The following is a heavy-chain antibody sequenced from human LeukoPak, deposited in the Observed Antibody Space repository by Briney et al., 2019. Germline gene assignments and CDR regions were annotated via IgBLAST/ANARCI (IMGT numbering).Heavy chain of an antibody. CDR3: ARDVARSISCYTD. CDR2: IDQSGTT. V-gene: IGHV4-34*01. D-gene: IGHD2-2*02. Sequence: SETLSLTCVVYGGSFSGYYWSWIRQPPGKGLEWIGEIDQSGTTNYNPSLKSRVSISVDTSKRQFSLTLTSMTAADTAVYYCARDVARSISCYTDWGQGTLVTVSS. CDR1: GGSFSGYY. J-gene: IGHJ4*02.